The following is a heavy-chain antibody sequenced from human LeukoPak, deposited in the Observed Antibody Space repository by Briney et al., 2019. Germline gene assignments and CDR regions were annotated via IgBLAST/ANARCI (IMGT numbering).Heavy chain of an antibody. J-gene: IGHJ4*02. CDR3: AKSPGIGTYGDRSTAVDY. D-gene: IGHD4-17*01. Sequence: PGGSLRLSCAASGFTFSSSWMAWVRQAPGKGLEWVALISYDGTNKYYADSVKGRFTISRDNSKNTLFLQMNSLRAEDTAVYYCAKSPGIGTYGDRSTAVDYWGQGTLVTVSS. CDR2: ISYDGTNK. V-gene: IGHV3-30*18. CDR1: GFTFSSSW.